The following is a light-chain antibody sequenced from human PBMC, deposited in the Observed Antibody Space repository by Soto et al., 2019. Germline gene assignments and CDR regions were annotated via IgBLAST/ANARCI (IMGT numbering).Light chain of an antibody. CDR3: QQSNSSPPT. Sequence: EIVLTQSPGTLSLSPGERATISCRASQSVSSYLAWYQQKPGQAPRLLIYDASNRATGVPARFSGSGSGTDFTLTISSLKPEDFATYFCQQSNSSPPTFGGGTKVDIK. CDR2: DAS. J-gene: IGKJ4*01. V-gene: IGKV3-11*01. CDR1: QSVSSY.